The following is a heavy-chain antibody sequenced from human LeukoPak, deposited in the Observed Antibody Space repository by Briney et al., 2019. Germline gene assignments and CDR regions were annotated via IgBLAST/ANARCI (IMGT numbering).Heavy chain of an antibody. J-gene: IGHJ4*02. CDR2: IKQDGSEK. CDR3: ARDLIVGATGVDY. D-gene: IGHD1-26*01. CDR1: GFTFSSYW. Sequence: GGSLRLSCAASGFTFSSYWMSWVRQASGKGLEWVANIKQDGSEKYYVDSVKGRFTISRDNAKNSLYLQMNSLRAEDTAVYYCARDLIVGATGVDYWGQGTLVTVSS. V-gene: IGHV3-7*01.